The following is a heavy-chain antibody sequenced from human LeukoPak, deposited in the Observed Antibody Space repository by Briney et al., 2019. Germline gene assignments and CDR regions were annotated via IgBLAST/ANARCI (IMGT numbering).Heavy chain of an antibody. CDR1: GGSLSDYY. D-gene: IGHD4-17*01. V-gene: IGHV4-34*01. Sequence: SETLSLTCAVYGGSLSDYYWSWIRQSPGKGLEWIGEISHRGRTYYNLSLKSRVTISIDTSKNQFSLKVNSVSAADTAVYYCARLRSTYWYFDLWGRGTLVTVSS. CDR2: ISHRGRT. CDR3: ARLRSTYWYFDL. J-gene: IGHJ2*01.